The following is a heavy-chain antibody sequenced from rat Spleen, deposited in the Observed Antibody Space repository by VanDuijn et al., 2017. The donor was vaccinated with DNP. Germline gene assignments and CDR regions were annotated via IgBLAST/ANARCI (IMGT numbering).Heavy chain of an antibody. Sequence: EVQLVGSGGGSVQSGRSLKLSCAASGFTFSNYGMAWVRQAPKKGLEWVACISYEGSRTYYGDAVKGRFTISRDNAKNTQYLQMDSLRSEDTATYYCATGVYGGYEDWFAYWGRGTLVTVSS. J-gene: IGHJ3*01. CDR2: ISYEGSRT. CDR3: ATGVYGGYEDWFAY. V-gene: IGHV5-22*01. D-gene: IGHD1-11*01. CDR1: GFTFSNYG.